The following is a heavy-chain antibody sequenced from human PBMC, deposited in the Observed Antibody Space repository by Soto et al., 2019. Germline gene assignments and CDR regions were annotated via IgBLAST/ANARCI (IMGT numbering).Heavy chain of an antibody. V-gene: IGHV3-48*01. CDR1: GFTFSSYS. CDR2: ISSSSSTI. Sequence: GGSLRLSCAASGFTFSSYSMNWVRQAPGKGLEWVSYISSSSSTIYYADSVKGRFTISRDNAKNSLYLQMNSLRAEDTAVYYCATTVGVLRYSSSSSYFDYWGQGTLVTVSS. D-gene: IGHD6-6*01. J-gene: IGHJ4*02. CDR3: ATTVGVLRYSSSSSYFDY.